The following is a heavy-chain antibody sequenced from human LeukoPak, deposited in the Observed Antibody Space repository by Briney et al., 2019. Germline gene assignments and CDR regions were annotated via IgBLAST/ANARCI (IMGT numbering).Heavy chain of an antibody. Sequence: PSETLSLTCAVYGGSFSGYYWSWSRHPPGKGLEWIWEINHSGSTHYNPSLKSRVTISVDTAKNQFSLKVSSVTAADTAVYYCARGITEWLVKGSFDYWGQGTLVTVSS. V-gene: IGHV4-34*01. D-gene: IGHD6-19*01. CDR1: GGSFSGYY. J-gene: IGHJ4*02. CDR3: ARGITEWLVKGSFDY. CDR2: INHSGST.